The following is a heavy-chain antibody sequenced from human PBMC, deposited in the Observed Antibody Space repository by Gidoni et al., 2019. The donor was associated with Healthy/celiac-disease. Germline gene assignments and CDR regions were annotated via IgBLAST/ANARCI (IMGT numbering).Heavy chain of an antibody. CDR3: ARARAPPYYYDSSGYYQGYFDY. Sequence: QVQLVQSGAEVKKPGSWVRVSCKAAAGTFSRYPNSWVRQAPGQGLEWMGGMLPIFGTANYAQKFQGRVTITADKSTSTAYMELSSLRSEDTAGYYCARARAPPYYYDSSGYYQGYFDYWGQGTLVTVSS. CDR1: AGTFSRYP. J-gene: IGHJ4*02. D-gene: IGHD3-22*01. CDR2: MLPIFGTA. V-gene: IGHV1-69*06.